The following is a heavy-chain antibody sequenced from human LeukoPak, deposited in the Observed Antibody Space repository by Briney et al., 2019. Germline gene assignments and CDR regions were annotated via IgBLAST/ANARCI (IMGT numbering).Heavy chain of an antibody. D-gene: IGHD3-10*01. CDR2: IYHSGST. V-gene: IGHV4-38-2*02. CDR3: ARSNSGSYYVDY. J-gene: IGHJ4*02. Sequence: SETLSLTCTVSGYSISSGYYWGWIRQPPGKGLEWIGSIYHSGSTYYNPSLKSRVTISVDTSKNQFSLKLSSVTAADTAVYYCARSNSGSYYVDYWGQGTLVTVSS. CDR1: GYSISSGYY.